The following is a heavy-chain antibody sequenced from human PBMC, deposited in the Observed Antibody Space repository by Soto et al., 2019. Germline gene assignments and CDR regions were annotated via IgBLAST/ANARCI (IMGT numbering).Heavy chain of an antibody. J-gene: IGHJ4*02. D-gene: IGHD5-18*01. CDR1: GFTFSSYA. CDR2: ISYDGSNK. V-gene: IGHV3-30-3*01. CDR3: ARDLFGLRSLYSYGYLGY. Sequence: PGGSLRLSCAASGFTFSSYAMHWVRQAPGKGLEWVAVISYDGSNKYYADSVKGRFTISRDNSKNTLYLQMNSLRAEDTAVYYCARDLFGLRSLYSYGYLGYWGQGTLVTVSS.